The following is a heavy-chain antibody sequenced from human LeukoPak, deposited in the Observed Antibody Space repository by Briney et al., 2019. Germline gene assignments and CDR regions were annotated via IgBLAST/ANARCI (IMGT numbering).Heavy chain of an antibody. D-gene: IGHD4-11*01. V-gene: IGHV4-39*07. CDR3: ARTYSDYEYYFDY. J-gene: IGHJ4*02. CDR1: GASISSSSYY. Sequence: SETLSLTCTVSGASISSSSYYWGWIRQPPGKGLEWIGSIYYSGSTYYNPSLKSRVTISIDTSKNQFSLKLSSVTAADTAVYYCARTYSDYEYYFDYWGQGTLVTVSS. CDR2: IYYSGST.